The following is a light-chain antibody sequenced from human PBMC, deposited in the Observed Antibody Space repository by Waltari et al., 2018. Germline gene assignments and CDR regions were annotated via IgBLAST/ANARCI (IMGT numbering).Light chain of an antibody. V-gene: IGKV1-17*01. CDR3: LQHHSYPLT. Sequence: DIQMTQSPSSLSASVGDTVTITCRASQDISSYLNWFQQKPGKGPKLLIYVATTLQSGVPSRFSGSGSGTEFTLTISSLQPEDFAAYYCLQHHSYPLTFGGGTKVEIK. CDR1: QDISSY. CDR2: VAT. J-gene: IGKJ4*01.